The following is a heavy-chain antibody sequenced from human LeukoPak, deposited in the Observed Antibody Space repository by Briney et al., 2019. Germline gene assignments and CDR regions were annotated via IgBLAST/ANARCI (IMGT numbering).Heavy chain of an antibody. D-gene: IGHD6-19*01. CDR1: GFTFSSYS. Sequence: GGSLRLSCAASGFTFSSYSMNWVRQAPGKGLEWVSAISGSSGSTYYADSVKGRFTISRDNSKNTLYLQMNSLRAEDTAVYYCAKDVIAVAGTTTNIDYWGQGTLVTVSS. J-gene: IGHJ4*02. CDR2: ISGSSGST. CDR3: AKDVIAVAGTTTNIDY. V-gene: IGHV3-23*01.